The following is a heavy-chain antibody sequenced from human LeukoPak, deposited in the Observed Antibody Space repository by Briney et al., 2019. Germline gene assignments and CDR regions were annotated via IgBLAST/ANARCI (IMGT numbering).Heavy chain of an antibody. CDR1: GFTFSSYS. D-gene: IGHD3-10*01. CDR3: ARALGSGSYPDY. J-gene: IGHJ4*02. CDR2: ISSSSCYI. Sequence: GGSLRLSCAASGFTFSSYSMNWVRQAPGKGLELVSSISSSSCYIYYADSVKGRFTISRDNAENSLYLQMNSLRAEDTAVYYCARALGSGSYPDYWGQGTLVTVSS. V-gene: IGHV3-21*01.